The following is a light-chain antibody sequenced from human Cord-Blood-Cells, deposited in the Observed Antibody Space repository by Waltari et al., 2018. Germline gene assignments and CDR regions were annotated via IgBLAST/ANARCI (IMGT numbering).Light chain of an antibody. J-gene: IGLJ3*02. CDR2: EVS. CDR3: SSYAGSNNLV. V-gene: IGLV2-8*01. Sequence: QSALTQPPSASGSPGPSVPIPCTGTSSAVGRYKYVSWYQHHPSKPPNLMLYEVSKRPAGVPDRFSGSKSGNTASLTVSGLQAEDEADYYCSSYAGSNNLVFGGGTKLTVL. CDR1: SSAVGRYKY.